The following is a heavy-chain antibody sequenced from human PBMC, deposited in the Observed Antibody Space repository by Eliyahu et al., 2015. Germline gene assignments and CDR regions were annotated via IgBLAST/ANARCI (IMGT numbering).Heavy chain of an antibody. Sequence: QVQLQESGLGLVKTSETLSLSCTVSGGSISHDXWSWMRQPXGKGLEWIGRVSTTGTTFYNPSLKSRXTMSLDTSKNQFSLKLTSVTVADTAMYYCTRDIYYYMDVWGKGTTVIVSS. CDR1: GGSISHDX. V-gene: IGHV4-4*07. CDR3: TRDIYYYMDV. CDR2: VSTTGTT. J-gene: IGHJ6*03.